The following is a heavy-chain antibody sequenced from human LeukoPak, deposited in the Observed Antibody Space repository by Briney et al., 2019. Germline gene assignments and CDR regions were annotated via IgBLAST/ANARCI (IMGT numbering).Heavy chain of an antibody. CDR3: ANGALLPAMFGY. CDR2: ISGNSGSI. CDR1: GFTFSSYA. J-gene: IGHJ4*02. Sequence: QPGGSLRLSCAASGFTFSSYAMSWVRQAPGKGLEWVSDISGNSGSIYYADSVKGRFTISRDNAKNTLYLQMNSLRAEDTAVYYCANGALLPAMFGYWGQGTLVTVSS. V-gene: IGHV3-23*01. D-gene: IGHD3-22*01.